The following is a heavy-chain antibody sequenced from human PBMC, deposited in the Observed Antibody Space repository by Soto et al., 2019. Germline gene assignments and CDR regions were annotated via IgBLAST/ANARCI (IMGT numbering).Heavy chain of an antibody. CDR3: AKGLEDIVVVPADLFDY. J-gene: IGHJ4*02. CDR2: ISGSGGST. V-gene: IGHV3-23*01. D-gene: IGHD2-2*01. CDR1: GFTFSSYA. Sequence: GGSLRLSCAASGFTFSSYAMSWVRQAPGKGLEWVSAISGSGGSTYYADSVKGRFTISRDNPKNTLYLQMNSLRAEDTAVYYCAKGLEDIVVVPADLFDYWGQGTLVTVSS.